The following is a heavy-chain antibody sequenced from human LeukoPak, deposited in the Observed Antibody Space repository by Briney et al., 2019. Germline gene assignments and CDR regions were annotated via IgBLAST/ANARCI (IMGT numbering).Heavy chain of an antibody. J-gene: IGHJ2*01. D-gene: IGHD6-13*01. CDR1: GDSINGYY. Sequence: SVTLSLTCTVSGDSINGYYWSWIRQPPGKGLEWIAYTHYSGTTNYKPSLKSRVTISLDTSNNQLSLKLSSVTAADTAVYYCARDPGTSWPYWYFDLWGRGTLVTVSS. CDR2: THYSGTT. CDR3: ARDPGTSWPYWYFDL. V-gene: IGHV4-59*01.